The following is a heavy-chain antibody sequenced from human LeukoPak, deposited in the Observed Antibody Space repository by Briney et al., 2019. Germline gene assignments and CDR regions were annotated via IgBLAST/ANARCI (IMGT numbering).Heavy chain of an antibody. D-gene: IGHD1-26*01. Sequence: GGSLRLSCAASGFTFSSYAMSWVRQAPGKGLEWVSGINWNGDMIEYADSVKGRFVISRDYAKNSLSLQMNSLRAEDTALYYCVRVSRSGSYYGTFDFWGQGTLVTVSS. CDR1: GFTFSSYA. J-gene: IGHJ4*02. CDR2: INWNGDMI. V-gene: IGHV3-20*04. CDR3: VRVSRSGSYYGTFDF.